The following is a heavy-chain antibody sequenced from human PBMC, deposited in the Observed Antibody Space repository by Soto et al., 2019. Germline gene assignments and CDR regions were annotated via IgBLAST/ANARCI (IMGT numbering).Heavy chain of an antibody. V-gene: IGHV3-49*04. Sequence: EVQLVESGGGLIQPGRSLRLSCTGFGFRFSDYAVTWVRQTPGKGLEWVGFIASKTYGATREYAASVKGRFIISRDDPKSIAYLQMNGLKIEDTAVYFCTRLPPEWVRTTPLDFWGQGTRVTVSS. CDR3: TRLPPEWVRTTPLDF. J-gene: IGHJ3*01. CDR2: IASKTYGATR. CDR1: GFRFSDYA. D-gene: IGHD2-8*01.